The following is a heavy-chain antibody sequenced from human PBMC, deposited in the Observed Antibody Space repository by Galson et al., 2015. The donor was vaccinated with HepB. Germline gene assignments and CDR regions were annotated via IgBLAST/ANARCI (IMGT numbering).Heavy chain of an antibody. J-gene: IGHJ4*02. D-gene: IGHD3-22*01. Sequence: SVKVSCKSSGYTFTSYYMHWVRQAPGQGLEWMGIINPSGGSTSYAQKFQGRVTMTRDTSTSTVCMELSSLRSEDTAVYYCARDLDSSGYSRRYVDSWGQGTLVTVSS. CDR3: ARDLDSSGYSRRYVDS. CDR2: INPSGGST. CDR1: GYTFTSYY. V-gene: IGHV1-46*01.